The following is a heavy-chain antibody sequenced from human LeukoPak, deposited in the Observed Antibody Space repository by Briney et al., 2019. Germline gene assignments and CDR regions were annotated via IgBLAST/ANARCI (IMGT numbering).Heavy chain of an antibody. V-gene: IGHV1-18*01. D-gene: IGHD4-11*01. CDR2: VSAYNGNT. CDR3: ARVRATVTSSLFDY. Sequence: ASVTVSCKASGYTFTSHGISWVRPAPGQGLEWMGWVSAYNGNTNYAQKLQGRVTMTADTSTSTAYMELRSLSSDDTAVYYCARVRATVTSSLFDYWGQGTLVTVSS. J-gene: IGHJ4*02. CDR1: GYTFTSHG.